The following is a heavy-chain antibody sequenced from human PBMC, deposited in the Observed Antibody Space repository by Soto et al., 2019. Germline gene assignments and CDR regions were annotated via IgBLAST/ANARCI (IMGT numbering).Heavy chain of an antibody. CDR2: MSYAGTYK. CDR3: AKEMYPRTVLDSSSPWGDY. CDR1: GFTFSDYG. V-gene: IGHV3-30*18. D-gene: IGHD6-6*01. J-gene: IGHJ4*02. Sequence: PGGSLRLSCAVSGFTFSDYGMHWVRQAPGKGLEWVAVMSYAGTYKYYADSVKGRFTISRDLSGNTLFLQMNILRLEETAVYFCAKEMYPRTVLDSSSPWGDYWGQGTLVTVSS.